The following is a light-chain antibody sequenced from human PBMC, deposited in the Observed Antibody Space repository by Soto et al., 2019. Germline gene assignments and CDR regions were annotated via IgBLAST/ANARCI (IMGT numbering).Light chain of an antibody. J-gene: IGKJ5*01. Sequence: VLTPFPVTLSLSPGERATLSCRASQNAHTSLAWYRQKPGQAPRLLIYDAFKRAAGVPARFSGVVSGTDFTLTISSLEAEDSAVYYCQQRSNWPSITFGQGTRLEIK. CDR2: DAF. CDR3: QQRSNWPSIT. CDR1: QNAHTS. V-gene: IGKV3-11*01.